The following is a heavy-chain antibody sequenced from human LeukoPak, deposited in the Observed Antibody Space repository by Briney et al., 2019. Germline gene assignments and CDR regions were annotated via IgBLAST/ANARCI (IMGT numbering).Heavy chain of an antibody. J-gene: IGHJ6*02. Sequence: KPSETLSLTCTVSGGSISSTSYYWSWIRQPPGKGLEWIGYIYYSGSTYYNPSLKSRVTISVDTSKNQFSLKLSSVTAADTAVYYCARAGRGYYYGMDVWGQGTTVTVSS. CDR3: ARAGRGYYYGMDV. CDR2: IYYSGST. V-gene: IGHV4-30-4*01. CDR1: GGSISSTSYY.